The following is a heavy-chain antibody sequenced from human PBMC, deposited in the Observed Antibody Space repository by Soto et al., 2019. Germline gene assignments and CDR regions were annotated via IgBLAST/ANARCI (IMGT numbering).Heavy chain of an antibody. CDR2: ISCSGGST. D-gene: IGHD3-22*01. CDR1: GFTFSSYA. CDR3: AKDSSGYRKHGFDX. J-gene: IGHJ5*02. Sequence: GGSLRLSFAASGFTFSSYAMSWVRQAPGKGLEWVSSISCSGGSTYYAYSVKVRFTISIDNSNNTLYLQMNSLRAEDTAVYYCAKDSSGYRKHGFDXWGQATVVTVSX. V-gene: IGHV3-23*01.